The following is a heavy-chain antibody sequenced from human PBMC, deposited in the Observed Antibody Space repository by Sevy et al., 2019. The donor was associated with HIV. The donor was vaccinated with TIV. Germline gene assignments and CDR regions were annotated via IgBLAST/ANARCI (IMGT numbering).Heavy chain of an antibody. Sequence: GGSLRLSCAASGFPLRKCSMNWVRQAPGKGLEWVSLISRNSTYIYYSDSVKGRFTISRDNAENSLFLQMNSLRAEDTAVYYCVRDSSGLSWGQGTLVTVSS. CDR1: GFPLRKCS. V-gene: IGHV3-21*01. J-gene: IGHJ4*02. CDR2: ISRNSTYI. D-gene: IGHD6-19*01. CDR3: VRDSSGLS.